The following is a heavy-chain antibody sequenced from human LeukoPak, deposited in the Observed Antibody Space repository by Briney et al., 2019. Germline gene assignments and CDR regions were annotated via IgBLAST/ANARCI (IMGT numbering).Heavy chain of an antibody. D-gene: IGHD3-10*01. J-gene: IGHJ4*02. V-gene: IGHV3-11*03. CDR2: ISSGRSYT. CDR1: GFTISDYY. CDR3: ASTTSRITLAY. Sequence: PGGSLRLSCAASGFTISDYYMSWVRQAPGKGLEWLSYISSGRSYTNYADSVKGRFTISRDNAKNSLYLQMNSLRAEDTAVYYCASTTSRITLAYWGQGTLVTVSS.